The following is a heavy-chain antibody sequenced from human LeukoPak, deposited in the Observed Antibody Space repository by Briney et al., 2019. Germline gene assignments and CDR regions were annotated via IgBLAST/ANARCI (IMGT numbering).Heavy chain of an antibody. D-gene: IGHD4-23*01. Sequence: PSETLSLTCIVSGGSISSYYWSWIRQPAGKGLEWIGRIYTSGSTNYNPSLKSRVTMSVDTSKNQFSLKLSSVTAADTAVYYCARVGFLGYGGSNWFDPWGQGTLVTVSS. CDR3: ARVGFLGYGGSNWFDP. CDR2: IYTSGST. CDR1: GGSISSYY. J-gene: IGHJ5*02. V-gene: IGHV4-4*07.